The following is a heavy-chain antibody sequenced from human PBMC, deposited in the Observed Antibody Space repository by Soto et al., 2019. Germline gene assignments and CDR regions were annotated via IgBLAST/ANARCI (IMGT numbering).Heavy chain of an antibody. D-gene: IGHD5-18*01. CDR2: IIPILGIA. CDR1: GGTFSSYT. CDR3: ASLLYSYGSYYYYYMDV. V-gene: IGHV1-69*02. Sequence: QVQLVQSGAEVKKPGSSVKVSCKASGGTFSSYTISWVRQAPGQGLEWMGRIIPILGIANYAQKFQGRVTITADKSTSTAYMELSSLRSEDTAVYYCASLLYSYGSYYYYYMDVWGKGTTVTVSS. J-gene: IGHJ6*03.